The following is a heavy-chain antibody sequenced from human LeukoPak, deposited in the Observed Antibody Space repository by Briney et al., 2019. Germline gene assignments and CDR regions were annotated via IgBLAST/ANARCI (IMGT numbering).Heavy chain of an antibody. D-gene: IGHD6-13*01. V-gene: IGHV3-23*01. CDR2: ISGSGGST. Sequence: GGSLRLSCAASGFTFSSYAMSWVRQAPGKGLEWVSAISGSGGSTYYADSVKGRFTISRDNSKNTLYLQMNSLRAEDTAVYYCAKDLRDSSSWWGCFDYWGQGTLVTVSS. CDR1: GFTFSSYA. J-gene: IGHJ4*02. CDR3: AKDLRDSSSWWGCFDY.